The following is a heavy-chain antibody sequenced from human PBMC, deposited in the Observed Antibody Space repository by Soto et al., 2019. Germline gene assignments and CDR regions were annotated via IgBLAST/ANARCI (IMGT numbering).Heavy chain of an antibody. D-gene: IGHD2-2*01. V-gene: IGHV1-3*01. CDR1: GCTFTSYA. CDR3: ASSDYCSSTGCSRDRYYYYGRDV. CDR2: INAGNGNT. J-gene: IGHJ6*02. Sequence: ASVKVSCKASGCTFTSYARHWVRQAPGQRLEWMGWINAGNGNTKYSQKFQGRVTITRDTSASTAYMELSSLRSEDTAVYYCASSDYCSSTGCSRDRYYYYGRDVWGQGTT.